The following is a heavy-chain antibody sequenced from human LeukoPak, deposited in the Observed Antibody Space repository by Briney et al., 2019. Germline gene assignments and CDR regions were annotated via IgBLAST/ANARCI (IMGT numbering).Heavy chain of an antibody. Sequence: PGGSLRLSCAASGFTFSSYWMSWVRQAPGKGLEWVANIKQDGSEKYYVDSVKGRFTISRDNAKNSLYLQMNSLRAEDTAVYYCARDGYSSTPHYYYYMDVWGKGTTVTVSS. CDR1: GFTFSSYW. D-gene: IGHD6-13*01. J-gene: IGHJ6*03. CDR3: ARDGYSSTPHYYYYMDV. CDR2: IKQDGSEK. V-gene: IGHV3-7*01.